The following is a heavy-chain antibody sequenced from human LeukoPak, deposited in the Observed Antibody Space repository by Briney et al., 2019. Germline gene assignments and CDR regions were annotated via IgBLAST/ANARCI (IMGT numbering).Heavy chain of an antibody. CDR2: IYYSGST. CDR1: GGSISSYY. Sequence: PSETLSLTCTVSGGSISSYYWSWIRQPPGKGLEWIGYIYYSGSTNYNPSLKSRVTISVDTSKNQFSLKLSSVTAADTAVYYCARALYGDYVSYYYMDVWGKGTTVTISS. D-gene: IGHD4-17*01. V-gene: IGHV4-59*01. CDR3: ARALYGDYVSYYYMDV. J-gene: IGHJ6*03.